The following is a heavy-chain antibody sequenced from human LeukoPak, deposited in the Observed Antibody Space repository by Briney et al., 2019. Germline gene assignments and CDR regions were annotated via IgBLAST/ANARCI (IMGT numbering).Heavy chain of an antibody. J-gene: IGHJ4*02. CDR3: ARVHYYDSSGYYYLDY. CDR2: INHSGST. D-gene: IGHD3-22*01. Sequence: SETLSLTCAVYGGSFSGYYWSWIRQPPGKGLEWIGEINHSGSTNYNPSLKSRVTISVDTSKNQFSLKLSSVTAADTAVYYCARVHYYDSSGYYYLDYWGQGTLVTVSS. V-gene: IGHV4-34*01. CDR1: GGSFSGYY.